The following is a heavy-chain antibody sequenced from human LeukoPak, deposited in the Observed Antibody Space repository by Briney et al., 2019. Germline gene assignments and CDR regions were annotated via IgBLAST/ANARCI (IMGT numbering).Heavy chain of an antibody. J-gene: IGHJ4*02. V-gene: IGHV3-11*06. CDR2: ISSSGSYT. CDR3: ARDRAGGSGSYSDY. CDR1: GFTFSDYY. Sequence: GGPLRLSCAASGFTFSDYYMIWIRQAPGKGLEWVSYISSSGSYTNYADSVKGRVTISRDNAKNSLYLQMNSLRAEDTAVYYCARDRAGGSGSYSDYWGQGTLVTVSS. D-gene: IGHD1-26*01.